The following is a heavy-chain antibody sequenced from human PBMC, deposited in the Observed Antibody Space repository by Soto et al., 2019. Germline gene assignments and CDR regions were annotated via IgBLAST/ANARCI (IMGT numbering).Heavy chain of an antibody. CDR1: GFTFSSYG. Sequence: QVQLVESGGGVVQPGRSLRLSCAASGFTFSSYGMHWVRQAPGKGLEWVAVIWYDGSNKYYADSVKGRFTISRDNSKNTLYLQMNSLRAEDTAVYYCARSLQGEQPHYYYYGMDVRGQGTTVTVSS. CDR2: IWYDGSNK. J-gene: IGHJ6*02. V-gene: IGHV3-33*01. D-gene: IGHD3-16*01. CDR3: ARSLQGEQPHYYYYGMDV.